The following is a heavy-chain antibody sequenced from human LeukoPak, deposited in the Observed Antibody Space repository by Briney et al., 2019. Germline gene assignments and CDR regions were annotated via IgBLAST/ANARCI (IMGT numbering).Heavy chain of an antibody. CDR2: INTNTGNP. D-gene: IGHD6-19*01. J-gene: IGHJ4*02. Sequence: GASVKVSCTASGYTFTSSAINWVRQAPGQGLEWMGWINTNTGNPTYAQGFAGRFVFSLDTSVSTAYLQISSLKSEDTAVYYCARESSNGWSPFDYWGQGTLVTVSS. CDR3: ARESSNGWSPFDY. CDR1: GYTFTSSA. V-gene: IGHV7-4-1*02.